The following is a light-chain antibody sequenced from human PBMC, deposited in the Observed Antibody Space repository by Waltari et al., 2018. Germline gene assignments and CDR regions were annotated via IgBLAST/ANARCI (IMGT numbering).Light chain of an antibody. Sequence: NFMLTQPHSVSESPGKTVKISCTGSSASIARNYVQWYQQRPGSAPTAVVYEDDQRPSGVPDRFSGSIDSSSNSASLTISGLKTEDEADYYCQSYDGASWVFGGGTRLTVL. CDR3: QSYDGASWV. J-gene: IGLJ3*02. CDR2: EDD. CDR1: SASIARNY. V-gene: IGLV6-57*02.